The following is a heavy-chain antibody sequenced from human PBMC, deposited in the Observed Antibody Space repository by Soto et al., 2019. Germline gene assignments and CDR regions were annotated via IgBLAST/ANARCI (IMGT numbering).Heavy chain of an antibody. CDR1: GGSFSGHS. J-gene: IGHJ5*01. CDR3: STRAYDTNGYYRFDP. CDR2: INHSGRV. D-gene: IGHD3-22*01. V-gene: IGHV4-34*01. Sequence: SETLSLTCAVYGGSFSGHSWTWIRQSPGKGLEWIGDINHSGRVNYSPSLKSRVTISLDTSKNQFSLTLSAVTAAGTAMYYCSTRAYDTNGYYRFDPWGQGTLVTVSS.